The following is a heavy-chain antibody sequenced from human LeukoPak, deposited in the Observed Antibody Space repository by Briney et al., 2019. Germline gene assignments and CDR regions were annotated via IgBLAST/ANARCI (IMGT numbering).Heavy chain of an antibody. CDR1: GNSISSGDNY. D-gene: IGHD6-19*01. Sequence: SQTLSLTCTVSGNSISSGDNYWSWIRQPAGKGLEWIGRIYTSGSTNYNPSLKSRVTISVDTSKNQFSLKLSSVTAADTAVYYCARATGSSGWYYWFDPWGQGTLVTVSS. V-gene: IGHV4-61*02. J-gene: IGHJ5*02. CDR2: IYTSGST. CDR3: ARATGSSGWYYWFDP.